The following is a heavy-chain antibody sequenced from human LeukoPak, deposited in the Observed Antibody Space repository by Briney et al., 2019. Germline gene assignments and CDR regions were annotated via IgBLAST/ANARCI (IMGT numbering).Heavy chain of an antibody. CDR3: ARYAWSLGPAPGTPLFDY. V-gene: IGHV3-30-3*01. D-gene: IGHD3-16*01. CDR2: ISYDGSSK. CDR1: GFIFSNYA. J-gene: IGHJ4*02. Sequence: PGGSLRLSCAASGFIFSNYAMHWVRQAPGKGLDWVAVISYDGSSKYYADSVKGRFTLSRDNSKNTLYLQMNSLRPEDTAVYYCARYAWSLGPAPGTPLFDYWGQGTLVTVSS.